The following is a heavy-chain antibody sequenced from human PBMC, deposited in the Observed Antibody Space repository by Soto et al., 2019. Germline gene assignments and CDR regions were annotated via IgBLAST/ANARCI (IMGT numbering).Heavy chain of an antibody. J-gene: IGHJ6*02. CDR3: ARGLLAGPYYYYYGMDV. V-gene: IGHV4-34*01. CDR1: GGSFSGYY. Sequence: SETLSLTCAVYGGSFSGYYWSWIRQPPGKGLEWIGEINHSGSTNYNPSLKSRVTISVDTSKNQFSLKLSSVTAADTAVYYCARGLLAGPYYYYYGMDVWGQGTTVTVSS. D-gene: IGHD2-21*01. CDR2: INHSGST.